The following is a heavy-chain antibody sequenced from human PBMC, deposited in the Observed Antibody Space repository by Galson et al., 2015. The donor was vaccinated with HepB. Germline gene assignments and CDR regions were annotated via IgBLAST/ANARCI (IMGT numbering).Heavy chain of an antibody. V-gene: IGHV1-18*01. CDR1: GYTFTSYG. D-gene: IGHD3-3*01. CDR2: ISDYHGNT. CDR3: ARGDYYDLFY. J-gene: IGHJ4*02. Sequence: SVKVSCKASGYTFTSYGISWVRQAPGQGLEWMGWISDYHGNTNYAQKLQDRDTMTTDTSTSTAYLELRSLRSDDTAVYYCARGDYYDLFYWGQGTQGTVSS.